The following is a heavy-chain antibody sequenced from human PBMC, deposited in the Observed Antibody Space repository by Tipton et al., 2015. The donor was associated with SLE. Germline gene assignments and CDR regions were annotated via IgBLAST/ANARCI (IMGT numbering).Heavy chain of an antibody. CDR3: ERVALSGYSYGLYYFDY. V-gene: IGHV1-18*01. D-gene: IGHD5-18*01. Sequence: QSGAEVKKPGASVKVSCKASGYTFTSYGISWVRQAPGQGLEWMGWISAYNGNTNYAQNFQGRVTMTTGTSTSTAYMELRSLRSDDTAVYYCERVALSGYSYGLYYFDYWGQGTLVTVSS. J-gene: IGHJ4*02. CDR2: ISAYNGNT. CDR1: GYTFTSYG.